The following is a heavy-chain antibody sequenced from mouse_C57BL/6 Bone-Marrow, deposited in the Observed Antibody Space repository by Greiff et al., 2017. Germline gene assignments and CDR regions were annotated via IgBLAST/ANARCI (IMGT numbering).Heavy chain of an antibody. Sequence: QVQLKQPGAELVRPGTSVKLSCKASGYTFTSYWMHWVKQRPGQGLEWIGVIDPSDSYTNYNQKFKGKATLTVDTSSSTAYMQLSSLTSEDSAVYYCARWEYDPVSDYWGQGTTLTVSS. D-gene: IGHD2-10*02. CDR2: IDPSDSYT. CDR3: ARWEYDPVSDY. CDR1: GYTFTSYW. V-gene: IGHV1-59*01. J-gene: IGHJ2*01.